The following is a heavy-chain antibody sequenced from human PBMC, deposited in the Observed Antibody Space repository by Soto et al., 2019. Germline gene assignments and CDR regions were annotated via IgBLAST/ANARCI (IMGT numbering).Heavy chain of an antibody. J-gene: IGHJ4*02. CDR2: ISGGSGDNT. CDR3: ANVRGF. D-gene: IGHD3-16*01. V-gene: IGHV3-23*01. Sequence: EMQLLESGGGKVQPGGSLRLSCAASGFTFTSYAMNWVRQAPGKGLEWVSAISGGSGDNTYYADSVKGRFTISRDNAKDTMNLQIDSVSAEAKAAYYCANVRGFGGQGTLVTVCS. CDR1: GFTFTSYA.